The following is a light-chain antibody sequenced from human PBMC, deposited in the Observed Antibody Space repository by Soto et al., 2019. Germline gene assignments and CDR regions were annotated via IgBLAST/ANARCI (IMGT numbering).Light chain of an antibody. CDR1: SSDVGAYNY. CDR3: KSYAGSNTYV. V-gene: IGLV2-14*01. Sequence: QSALTQPASVSGSPGQSITISYTGTSSDVGAYNYVSWYQQHPGKAPKLMIYEVSNRPSGVSNRFSGSKSGNTASLTISGLQAEDEADYFCKSYAGSNTYVFGSGTKLTVL. CDR2: EVS. J-gene: IGLJ1*01.